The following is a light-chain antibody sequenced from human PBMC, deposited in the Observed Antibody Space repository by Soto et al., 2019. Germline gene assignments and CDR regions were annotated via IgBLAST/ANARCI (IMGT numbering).Light chain of an antibody. Sequence: EIVLTQSPATLSVSPGERATLSCRASQSVSDNLAWYQQKPGQAPRHLIYGASTRATGIPARFSGSGSGTEFNLTISSLQSEDFAVYYCQQYNNWPPLTFGGGTKVEIK. V-gene: IGKV3-15*01. CDR2: GAS. J-gene: IGKJ4*01. CDR3: QQYNNWPPLT. CDR1: QSVSDN.